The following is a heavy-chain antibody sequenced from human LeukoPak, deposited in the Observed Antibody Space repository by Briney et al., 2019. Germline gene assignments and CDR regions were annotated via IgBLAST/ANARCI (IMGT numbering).Heavy chain of an antibody. Sequence: SETLSLTCTVSGASISGSSFYWGWIRRPPGKGLEWIGSIYDSGSTNYNPSLKSRVTISVDTSKNQFSLKLSSVTAADTAVYYCARRIVPAAFGYWGQGTLVTVSS. D-gene: IGHD2-2*01. J-gene: IGHJ4*02. CDR1: GASISGSSFY. CDR2: IYDSGST. V-gene: IGHV4-39*01. CDR3: ARRIVPAAFGY.